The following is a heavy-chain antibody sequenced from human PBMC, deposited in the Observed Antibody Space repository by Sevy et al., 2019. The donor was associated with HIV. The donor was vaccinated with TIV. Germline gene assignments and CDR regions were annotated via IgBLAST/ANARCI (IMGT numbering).Heavy chain of an antibody. CDR1: GFIFSTSP. V-gene: IGHV3-30-3*02. Sequence: GGSLRHSCAASGFIFSTSPMHWVRQAPGKGLECVAILSYDDSDENYADSVKGRFTISRDNSKNTLYLQMNSLRTEDTAVYYCAKDDLGSIDYWGQGTLVTVSS. CDR2: LSYDDSDE. CDR3: AKDDLGSIDY. J-gene: IGHJ4*02. D-gene: IGHD3-10*01.